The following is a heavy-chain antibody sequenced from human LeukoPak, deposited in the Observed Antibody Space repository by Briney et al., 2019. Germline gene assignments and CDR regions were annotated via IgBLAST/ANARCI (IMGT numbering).Heavy chain of an antibody. V-gene: IGHV1-2*02. CDR1: GYTFSSYY. J-gene: IGHJ4*02. D-gene: IGHD1-26*01. CDR2: LSPKSGAT. Sequence: ASVKVSCKASGYTFSSYYVHWVRQAPGQGLEWMGWLSPKSGATKYAQKFQGRVTLTRDLSLSTAYMELNSLTSDDTAVYYCARDTYGGSYFPLPYWGQGALVTVSS. CDR3: ARDTYGGSYFPLPY.